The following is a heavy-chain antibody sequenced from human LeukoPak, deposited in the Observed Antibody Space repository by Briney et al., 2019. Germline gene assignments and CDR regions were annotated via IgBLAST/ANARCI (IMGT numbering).Heavy chain of an antibody. J-gene: IGHJ4*02. V-gene: IGHV4-39*07. CDR1: GASISRTSYF. CDR2: IYYTGTT. Sequence: PSETLSLTCTVSGASISRTSYFWGWIRQPPGKGLEWIGNIYYTGTTHYNPSLKSRVTISVDTSKKQLSLNLSSVIAADTAVYYRARGRSNSWYYFDYWGQGTLVTVSS. D-gene: IGHD6-13*01. CDR3: ARGRSNSWYYFDY.